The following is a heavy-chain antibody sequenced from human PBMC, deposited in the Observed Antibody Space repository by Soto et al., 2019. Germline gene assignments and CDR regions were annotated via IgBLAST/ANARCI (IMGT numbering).Heavy chain of an antibody. J-gene: IGHJ4*02. D-gene: IGHD3-3*01. CDR1: AFTFSSYA. CDR3: AKVNPFTLFGLDY. CDR2: IRGSGGST. V-gene: IGHV3-23*01. Sequence: GGSLRLSCVASAFTFSSYAMSWVRQAPGKWLEWLSAIRGSGGSTLYADSVKGRLTISRDNSKNTMYLQSNSLRAEDTVLYYCAKVNPFTLFGLDYWGQGTLVTVSS.